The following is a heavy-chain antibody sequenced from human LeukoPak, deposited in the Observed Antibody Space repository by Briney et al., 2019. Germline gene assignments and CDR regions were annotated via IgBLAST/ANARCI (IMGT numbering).Heavy chain of an antibody. Sequence: SETLSLTCTVSGGSISSGGYYRSWIRQHPGKGLEWIGYIYYSGSTYYNPSLKSRVTISVDTSKNQFSLKLSSVTAADTAVYYCAREHYYDSSGYYGADDYYYGMDVWGQGTTVTVSS. CDR2: IYYSGST. CDR1: GGSISSGGYY. J-gene: IGHJ6*02. D-gene: IGHD3-22*01. CDR3: AREHYYDSSGYYGADDYYYGMDV. V-gene: IGHV4-31*03.